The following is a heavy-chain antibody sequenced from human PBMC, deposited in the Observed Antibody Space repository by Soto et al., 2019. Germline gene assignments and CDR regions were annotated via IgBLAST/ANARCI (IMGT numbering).Heavy chain of an antibody. D-gene: IGHD3-10*01. CDR3: ARDGRVRGVADFDY. V-gene: IGHV1-69*13. CDR1: GGTFSSYA. CDR2: IIPIFGTA. Sequence: GASVKVSCKASGGTFSSYAISWVRQAPGQGLEWMGGIIPIFGTANYAQKFQGRVTITADESTSTAYMELSSLRSEDTAVYYCARDGRVRGVADFDYLGQGTLVTVSS. J-gene: IGHJ4*02.